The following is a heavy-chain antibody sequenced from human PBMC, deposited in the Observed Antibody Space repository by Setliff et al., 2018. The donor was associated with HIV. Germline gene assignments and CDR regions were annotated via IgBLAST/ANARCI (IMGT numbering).Heavy chain of an antibody. CDR3: ARLGSGWSDSYYYAMDV. CDR2: ISPYNGHT. Sequence: ASVKVSCKASGYTFLTYGISWVRQAPGHGLEWMGWISPYNGHTNYAQNFQGRVTMTTDTSTSRAYMELRSLRPDDTAAYFCARLGSGWSDSYYYAMDVWGQGTTVTSP. J-gene: IGHJ6*02. CDR1: GYTFLTYG. D-gene: IGHD6-19*01. V-gene: IGHV1-18*01.